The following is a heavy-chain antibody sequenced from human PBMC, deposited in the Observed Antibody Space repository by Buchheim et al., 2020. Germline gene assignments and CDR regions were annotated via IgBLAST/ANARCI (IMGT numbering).Heavy chain of an antibody. CDR1: GGSISSGDYY. CDR2: IYYSGST. CDR3: ARDRGRGTYYYYGMDV. V-gene: IGHV4-30-4*01. Sequence: QVQLQESGPGLVKPSQTLSLTCTVSGGSISSGDYYWSWIRQPPGKGLEWIGYIYYSGSTYYNPSLKSLVTISVDTSKNQFPLKLSSVTAADTAVYYCARDRGRGTYYYYGMDVWGQGTT. J-gene: IGHJ6*02. D-gene: IGHD1-1*01.